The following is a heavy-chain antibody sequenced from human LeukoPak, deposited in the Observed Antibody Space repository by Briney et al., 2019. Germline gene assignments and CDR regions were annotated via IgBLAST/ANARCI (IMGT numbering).Heavy chain of an antibody. J-gene: IGHJ3*02. Sequence: QPGGSLRLSCAASGFTFSSYAMHWVRQAPGKGLEYVSAISSNGGSTYYADSVKGRFTISRDNSKNTLYLQMSSLRAEDTAVYYCVKDRGITPNDAFDIWGQGTMVTVSS. CDR2: ISSNGGST. CDR1: GFTFSSYA. CDR3: VKDRGITPNDAFDI. D-gene: IGHD1-14*01. V-gene: IGHV3-64D*09.